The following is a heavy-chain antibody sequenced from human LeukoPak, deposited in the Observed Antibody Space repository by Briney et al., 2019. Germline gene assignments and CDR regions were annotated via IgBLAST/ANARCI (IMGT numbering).Heavy chain of an antibody. CDR1: GFTFSTYV. J-gene: IGHJ4*02. Sequence: GRSLRLSCAASGFTFSTYVMHWVRQAPGKGLEWVAVISYDGSNKYYADSVKGRFTISRDNSKNTLYLQMNSLRAEDTAVYYCAKDSPDYGSGSQSDYWGQGTLVTVSS. V-gene: IGHV3-30*04. CDR3: AKDSPDYGSGSQSDY. D-gene: IGHD3-10*01. CDR2: ISYDGSNK.